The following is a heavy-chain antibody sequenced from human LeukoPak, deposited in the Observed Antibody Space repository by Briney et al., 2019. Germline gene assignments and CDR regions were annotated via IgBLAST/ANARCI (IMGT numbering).Heavy chain of an antibody. D-gene: IGHD1/OR15-1a*01. Sequence: GSLKVSCKASGYTFTSNGISWLRQPPGQGLEWMGWFSAYNGNTNYEQKLQGRVTMTTDTSTSTVYMEMRSVRSDDTAVYFCARNRWFDSWGQGTLVTVSS. CDR1: GYTFTSNG. CDR3: ARNRWFDS. J-gene: IGHJ5*01. CDR2: FSAYNGNT. V-gene: IGHV1-18*01.